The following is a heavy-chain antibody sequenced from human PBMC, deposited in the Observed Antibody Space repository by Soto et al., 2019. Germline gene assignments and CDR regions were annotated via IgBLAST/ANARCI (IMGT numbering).Heavy chain of an antibody. CDR3: ATGYCSGGSCYLGGPEYDY. J-gene: IGHJ4*02. V-gene: IGHV1-3*01. CDR2: INAGNGNT. Sequence: ASVKVSCKASGYTFTSYAMHWVRQAPGQRLEWMGWINAGNGNTKYSQKFQGRVTITRDTSASTAYMELSSLRSEDTAVYYCATGYCSGGSCYLGGPEYDYWVQGTLVTVSS. D-gene: IGHD2-15*01. CDR1: GYTFTSYA.